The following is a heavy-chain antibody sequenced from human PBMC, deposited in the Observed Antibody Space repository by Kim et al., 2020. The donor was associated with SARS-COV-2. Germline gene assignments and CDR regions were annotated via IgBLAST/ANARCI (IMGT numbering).Heavy chain of an antibody. J-gene: IGHJ6*02. D-gene: IGHD2-15*01. CDR1: GGTFSSYA. Sequence: SVKVSCKASGGTFSSYAISWVRQAPGQGLEWMGGIIPIFGTANYAQKFQGRVTITADESTSTAYMELSSLRSEDTAVYYCARAVVVVAAIYYYYGMDVWGQGTTVTVSS. CDR2: IIPIFGTA. CDR3: ARAVVVVAAIYYYYGMDV. V-gene: IGHV1-69*13.